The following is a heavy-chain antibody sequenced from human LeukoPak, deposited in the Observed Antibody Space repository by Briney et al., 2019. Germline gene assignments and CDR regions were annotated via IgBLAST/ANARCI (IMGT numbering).Heavy chain of an antibody. J-gene: IGHJ6*02. CDR3: ARDGDTYGYYYYGLDV. V-gene: IGHV1-46*01. CDR1: GYTFTTYY. D-gene: IGHD5-18*01. CDR2: INPSGGGT. Sequence: GASVKVSCKASGYTFTTYYIHWVRQAPGQGLEWMGIINPSGGGTSYAQTFKGRVTMTRDTSISTAYMELSSLRSDDTAVYYCARDGDTYGYYYYGLDVWGQGTTVTVSS.